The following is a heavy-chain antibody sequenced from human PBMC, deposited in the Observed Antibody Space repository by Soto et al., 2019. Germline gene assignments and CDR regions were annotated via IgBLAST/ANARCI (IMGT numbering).Heavy chain of an antibody. CDR3: ARGRWGSRYFASI. Sequence: QVQLQQWGAGLLKPSETLSLTCAVYDGSFSGYYWSWIRQPPGKGLEWIGEINHSGSTNYNPSLKSRVTIPVDTSKNQFSLKLSSVTAADTAVYYCARGRWGSRYFASIWGQGTMFTVSS. J-gene: IGHJ3*02. CDR2: INHSGST. V-gene: IGHV4-34*01. D-gene: IGHD3-9*01. CDR1: DGSFSGYY.